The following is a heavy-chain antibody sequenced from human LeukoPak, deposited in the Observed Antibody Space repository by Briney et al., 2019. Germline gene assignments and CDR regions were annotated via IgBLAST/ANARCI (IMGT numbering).Heavy chain of an antibody. CDR1: GFTFSSYA. V-gene: IGHV3-23*01. J-gene: IGHJ4*02. Sequence: GGSLRLSCAASGFTFSSYAMSWVRQAPGKWLEWVSAISGSGGSTYYADSVKGRFTISRDNSKNTLYLQMNSLRAEDTAVYYCAKCASGPHYGDYNYWGQGTLVTVSS. CDR3: AKCASGPHYGDYNY. D-gene: IGHD4-17*01. CDR2: ISGSGGST.